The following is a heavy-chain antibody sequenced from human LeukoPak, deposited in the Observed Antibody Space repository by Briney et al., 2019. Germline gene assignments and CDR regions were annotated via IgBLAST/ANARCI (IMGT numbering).Heavy chain of an antibody. J-gene: IGHJ4*02. D-gene: IGHD1-14*01. CDR2: INHSGYT. CDR1: GVSFNDYH. V-gene: IGHV4-34*01. CDR3: TRMTTGHDY. Sequence: PSETLSPTCAVSGVSFNDYHWSWVRQSPGKGLEWIGEINHSGYTNDSPSLKSRVTISIDTSRKQFSLNLRSVTVADTAVYYCTRMTTGHDYWGQGTLVTVSS.